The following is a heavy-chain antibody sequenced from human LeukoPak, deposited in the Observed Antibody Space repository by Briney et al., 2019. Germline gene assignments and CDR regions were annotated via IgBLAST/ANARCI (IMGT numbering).Heavy chain of an antibody. CDR3: ARGSWFGEGWFDP. CDR2: INHSGST. CDR1: GGSFSGYY. Sequence: SETLSLTCAVYGGSFSGYYWSWIRQPPGKGLEWIGEINHSGSTNYNPSLKSRVTISVDTSKNQFSLKLSSVAAADTAVYYCARGSWFGEGWFDPWGQGTLVTVSS. D-gene: IGHD3-10*01. J-gene: IGHJ5*02. V-gene: IGHV4-34*01.